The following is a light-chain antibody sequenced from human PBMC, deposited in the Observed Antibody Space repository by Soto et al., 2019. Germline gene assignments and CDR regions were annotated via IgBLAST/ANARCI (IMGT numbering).Light chain of an antibody. V-gene: IGKV1-9*01. Sequence: DIQLTQSAALLSASVGDRVTITCQASQGTSSYLAWFQQKPGRAPKLIIYGASTLQSGVPARFIGSGSGTDWTLTISNLQPEDVATYYWQQLKAYPLTLGQGTRLEIK. J-gene: IGKJ5*01. CDR3: QQLKAYPLT. CDR2: GAS. CDR1: QGTSSY.